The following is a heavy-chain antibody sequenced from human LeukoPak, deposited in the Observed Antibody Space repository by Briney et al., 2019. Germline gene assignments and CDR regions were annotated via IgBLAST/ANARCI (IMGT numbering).Heavy chain of an antibody. J-gene: IGHJ4*02. V-gene: IGHV3-33*05. D-gene: IGHD1-26*01. CDR3: ARVLEWELGGLGFDY. CDR2: VEHDGTKK. CDR1: GFTFNTHG. Sequence: GGSLRLSCVTSGFTFNTHGMHWVRQAPGKGLEWVAFVEHDGTKKYLDSVKGRFTISRDNSKNTLYLQMNSLRAEDTAVYYCARVLEWELGGLGFDYWGQGTLVTVSS.